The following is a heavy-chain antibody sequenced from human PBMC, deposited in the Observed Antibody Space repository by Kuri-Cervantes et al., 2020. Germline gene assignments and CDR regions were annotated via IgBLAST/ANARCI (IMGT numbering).Heavy chain of an antibody. V-gene: IGHV1-18*01. J-gene: IGHJ4*02. Sequence: ASVKVSCKASGYKFTSYGVSWVRQAPGQGLEWMGYISAYDGQTNYEQKFQGRATMTTDTSTSTAYMELRSLRCDDTAVYYCARDGPDRSGYYLDSWGQGTPVTVSS. CDR2: ISAYDGQT. CDR1: GYKFTSYG. D-gene: IGHD3-22*01. CDR3: ARDGPDRSGYYLDS.